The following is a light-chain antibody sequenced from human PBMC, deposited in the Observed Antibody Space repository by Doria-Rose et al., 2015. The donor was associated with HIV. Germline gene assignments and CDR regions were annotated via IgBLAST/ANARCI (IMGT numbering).Light chain of an antibody. CDR2: AAS. Sequence: DIQLTQSPSSLSASVGDRVTITCRASQSTGSFLNWYQQKPVQAPKLLIYAASSLQNVVASRFSGSGSGTDLTLTISSLQPEDCAPYFCQQSYSTPLTFGGGTKVEIK. CDR3: QQSYSTPLT. CDR1: QSTGSF. V-gene: IGKV1-39*01. J-gene: IGKJ4*01.